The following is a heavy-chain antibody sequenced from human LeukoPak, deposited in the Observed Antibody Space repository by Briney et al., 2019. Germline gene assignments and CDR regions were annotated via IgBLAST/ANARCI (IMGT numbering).Heavy chain of an antibody. CDR2: IKPDGSEK. D-gene: IGHD2-8*02. V-gene: IGHV3-7*01. CDR1: GFTFSDYW. CDR3: ASYLYLWSDLGY. J-gene: IGHJ4*02. Sequence: PGGSLRLSCAASGFTFSDYWMTWVRQAPGKGLEWVANIKPDGSEKYYVDSVRGRFTISRDKAKNSLYLQMNSLRVEDTAVYYCASYLYLWSDLGYWGQGTLVTVSS.